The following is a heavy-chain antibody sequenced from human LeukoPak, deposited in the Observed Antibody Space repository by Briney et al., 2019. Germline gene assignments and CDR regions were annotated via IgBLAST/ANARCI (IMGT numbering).Heavy chain of an antibody. CDR1: GGSFSGYY. Sequence: SETLSLTCAVYGGSFSGYYWSWIRQPAGKGLEWIGRIDTSGSTNYNASLKSRVTMSVDMSKNQISLKLTSVTAADTAVYYCAREAYSGLYFDYWGQGTLVTVSS. CDR2: IDTSGST. D-gene: IGHD5-12*01. V-gene: IGHV4-4*07. J-gene: IGHJ4*02. CDR3: AREAYSGLYFDY.